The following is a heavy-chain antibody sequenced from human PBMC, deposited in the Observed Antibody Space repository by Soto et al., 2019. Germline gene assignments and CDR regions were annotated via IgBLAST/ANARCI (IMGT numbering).Heavy chain of an antibody. V-gene: IGHV3-21*01. D-gene: IGHD2-2*01. CDR3: ARDECSSTSCYAGAEYFQH. J-gene: IGHJ1*01. CDR1: GFTFSSYS. CDR2: ISSSSSYI. Sequence: GGSLRLSCAASGFTFSSYSMNWVRQAPGKGLEWVSSISSSSSYIYYADSVKGRFTISRDNAKNSLYLQMNSLRAEDTAVYYCARDECSSTSCYAGAEYFQHWGQGTLVTVSS.